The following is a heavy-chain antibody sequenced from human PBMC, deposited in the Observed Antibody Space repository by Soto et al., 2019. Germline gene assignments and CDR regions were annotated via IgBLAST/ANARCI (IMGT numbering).Heavy chain of an antibody. Sequence: QVQLVESGGGVVQPGRSLRLSCAASGFTFSTYGMHWVRQAPGKGLEWVAMTSNDGSDKYYADSVKGRFTISRDNSKNTLHLQMSSLRAEGTAVYYWAKEDRVVPATPFDYWGQGTLVTVSS. V-gene: IGHV3-30*18. J-gene: IGHJ4*02. CDR1: GFTFSTYG. CDR2: TSNDGSDK. CDR3: AKEDRVVPATPFDY. D-gene: IGHD2-15*01.